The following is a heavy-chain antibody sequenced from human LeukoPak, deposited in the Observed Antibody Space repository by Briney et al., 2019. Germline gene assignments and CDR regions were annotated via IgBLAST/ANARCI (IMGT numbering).Heavy chain of an antibody. CDR1: GYTFTGYY. CDR3: ARAGQWLGDYYYMDV. J-gene: IGHJ6*03. Sequence: ASVKVSSKASGYTFTGYYMHWVRQAPGQGLEWMGWINPNSGGTNYAQKFQGRVTMTRDTSISTAYMELSRLRSDDTAVYYCARAGQWLGDYYYMDVWGKGTTVTVSS. V-gene: IGHV1-2*02. D-gene: IGHD6-19*01. CDR2: INPNSGGT.